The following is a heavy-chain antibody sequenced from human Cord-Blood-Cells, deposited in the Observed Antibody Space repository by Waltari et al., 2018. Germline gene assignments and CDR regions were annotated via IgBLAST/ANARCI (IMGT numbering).Heavy chain of an antibody. CDR3: ARGRIFGVVIEGWFDP. D-gene: IGHD3-3*01. CDR2: IYYSGST. J-gene: IGHJ5*02. Sequence: QLQLQESGPGLVKPSETLSLTCPVSGGSISSSSYYWGWIRQPPGKGLEWIGSIYYSGSTYYNPSLKSRVTISVDTSKNQFSLKLSSVTAADTAVYYCARGRIFGVVIEGWFDPWGQGTLVTVSS. V-gene: IGHV4-39*01. CDR1: GGSISSSSYY.